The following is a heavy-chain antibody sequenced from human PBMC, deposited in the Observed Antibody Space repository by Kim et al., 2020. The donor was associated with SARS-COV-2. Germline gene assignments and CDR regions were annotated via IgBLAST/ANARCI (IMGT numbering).Heavy chain of an antibody. CDR2: ISYDGSNK. J-gene: IGHJ1*01. Sequence: GGSLRLSCAASGFTFSSYGMHWVRQAPGKGLEWVAVISYDGSNKYYADSVKGRFTISRDNSKNTLYLQMNSLRAEDTAVYYCARDFSGIAVAGALPRWG. V-gene: IGHV3-33*05. D-gene: IGHD6-19*01. CDR1: GFTFSSYG. CDR3: ARDFSGIAVAGALPR.